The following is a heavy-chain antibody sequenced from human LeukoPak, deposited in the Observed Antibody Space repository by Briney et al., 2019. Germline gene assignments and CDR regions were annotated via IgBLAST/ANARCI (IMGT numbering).Heavy chain of an antibody. CDR3: ARGWVGEGSFDP. D-gene: IGHD1-26*01. CDR1: GFTFSSYS. Sequence: PGGSLRLSCEASGFTFSSYSMNWVRQAPGKGLEWVSSISSSSSYIYYGDSVKGRFTISRDNAKNSLYLQMNSLRAEDTAVYYCARGWVGEGSFDPWGQGTLVTVSS. V-gene: IGHV3-21*01. J-gene: IGHJ5*02. CDR2: ISSSSSYI.